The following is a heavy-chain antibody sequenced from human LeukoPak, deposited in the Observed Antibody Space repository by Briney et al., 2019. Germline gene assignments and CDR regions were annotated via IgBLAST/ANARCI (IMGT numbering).Heavy chain of an antibody. CDR3: ARGGRDPGGFDP. CDR2: IGTAGDT. V-gene: IGHV3-13*01. CDR1: GFTLSTYD. J-gene: IGHJ5*02. Sequence: GGSLRLSCAASGFTLSTYDMHWVGQATGKGLEWVSAIGTAGDTYYSGSVKGRFTISRENAKNSLYLQMNSLRAGDTAVYYCARGGRDPGGFDPWGQGTLVTVSS. D-gene: IGHD4-23*01.